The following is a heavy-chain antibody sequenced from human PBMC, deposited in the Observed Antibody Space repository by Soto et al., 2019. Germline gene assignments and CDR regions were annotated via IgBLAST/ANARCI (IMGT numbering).Heavy chain of an antibody. V-gene: IGHV4-31*03. Sequence: QVQLQESGPGLVKPSPTLSLTCTVSGASLSSGGYFWSWIRQRPGKGLEWIAYIYYTGTTYYNPSLKSRVTRSRDTSKNQFSLNLNSVTAADTAVYYCAGDGDYYFDSWGQGTLVTVSS. D-gene: IGHD4-17*01. CDR2: IYYTGTT. CDR1: GASLSSGGYF. J-gene: IGHJ4*02. CDR3: AGDGDYYFDS.